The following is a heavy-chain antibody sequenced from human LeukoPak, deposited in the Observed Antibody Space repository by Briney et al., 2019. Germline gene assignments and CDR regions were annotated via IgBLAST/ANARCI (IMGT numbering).Heavy chain of an antibody. CDR3: ARSLWPEDY. CDR2: IRQGGSER. CDR1: GFTFSSYA. V-gene: IGHV3-7*01. D-gene: IGHD2-21*01. J-gene: IGHJ4*02. Sequence: GGSLRLSCAASGFTFSSYAMSWVRQAPGKGLEWVANIRQGGSERNYVDSVKGRFTISRDDAKASVYLQMNSLRVEDTAVYYCARSLWPEDYWGQGTLVTVSS.